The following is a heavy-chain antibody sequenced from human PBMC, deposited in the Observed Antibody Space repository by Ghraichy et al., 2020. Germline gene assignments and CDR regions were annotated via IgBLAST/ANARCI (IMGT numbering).Heavy chain of an antibody. V-gene: IGHV4-30-2*01. D-gene: IGHD2-15*01. Sequence: SETLSLTCAVSGGSISSGGYSWSWIRQPPGKGLEWIGYIYHSGSTYYNPSLKSRVTISVDMFKNQFSLKLSSVTAADAAVYYCARGDCSGGSCYFHDAFDIWGQGTMVTVSS. CDR1: GGSISSGGYS. J-gene: IGHJ3*02. CDR2: IYHSGST. CDR3: ARGDCSGGSCYFHDAFDI.